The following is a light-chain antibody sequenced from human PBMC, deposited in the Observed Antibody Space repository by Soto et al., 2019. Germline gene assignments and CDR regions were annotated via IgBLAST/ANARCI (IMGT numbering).Light chain of an antibody. V-gene: IGKV1-39*01. CDR2: TAS. Sequence: DIQMTQSPSSLSASVGDSVTITCRASQSISRYLNWYQQKPGKVPKFLIYTASSLQSGVPPRFSGSGSGTDFTLTSSSLQPEDFATYYCQQSYTTPITFGGGTKVEIK. J-gene: IGKJ4*01. CDR3: QQSYTTPIT. CDR1: QSISRY.